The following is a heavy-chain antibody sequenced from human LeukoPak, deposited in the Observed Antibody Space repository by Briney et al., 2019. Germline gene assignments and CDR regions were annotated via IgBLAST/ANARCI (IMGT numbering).Heavy chain of an antibody. CDR3: ARDLDENDWEGFFDN. Sequence: GGSLRLSCAASGFTFINYGMHWVRQAPGEGLEWVAAISKDGSKKSYADSVKGRLTVSRDNSKNMLYLQMSSLRPEDTAVYYCARDLDENDWEGFFDNWGQGTLVTVSS. D-gene: IGHD1-26*01. CDR1: GFTFINYG. CDR2: ISKDGSKK. V-gene: IGHV3-30*04. J-gene: IGHJ4*02.